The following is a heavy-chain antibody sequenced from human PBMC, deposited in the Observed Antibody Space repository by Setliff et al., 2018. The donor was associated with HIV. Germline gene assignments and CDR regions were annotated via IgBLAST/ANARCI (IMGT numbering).Heavy chain of an antibody. V-gene: IGHV4-34*01. CDR1: GWSFSGHY. D-gene: IGHD3-3*01. CDR2: INHSGNT. J-gene: IGHJ6*03. CDR3: ARGIVIVPGAINEYYFYMDV. Sequence: PSETLSLPFAVYGWSFSGHYWSWIRQPPGKGLEWIGEINHSGNTNNNPSLKGRVTMSVDTSKNQFSLKLSSVTAADTAVYYCARGIVIVPGAINEYYFYMDVWGKGTTVTVSS.